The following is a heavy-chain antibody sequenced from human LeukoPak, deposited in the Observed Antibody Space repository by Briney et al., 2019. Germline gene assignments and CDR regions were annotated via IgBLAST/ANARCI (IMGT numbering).Heavy chain of an antibody. J-gene: IGHJ4*02. CDR1: GYTFTSYD. CDR3: ATSAYSSGWYGEMNDY. Sequence: ASVKVSCKASGYTFTSYDINWVRQATGQGLEWMGWMNPNSGNTGYAQKFQGRVTMTEDTSTDTAYMELSSLRSEDTAVYYCATSAYSSGWYGEMNDYWGQGTLVTVSS. CDR2: MNPNSGNT. D-gene: IGHD6-19*01. V-gene: IGHV1-8*01.